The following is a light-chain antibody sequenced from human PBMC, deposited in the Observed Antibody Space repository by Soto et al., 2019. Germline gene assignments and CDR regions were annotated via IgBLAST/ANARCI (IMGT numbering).Light chain of an antibody. V-gene: IGKV3-20*01. CDR1: QSASSTY. CDR3: QQFGSSPYA. J-gene: IGKJ2*01. Sequence: ESVLTQSPGTLSLSPGERATLSCRASQSASSTYFARYQQKPGQAPRLLIYGASTTATGIPDRFSGSGSGTDFTLTISRLEPEDFAGYFCQQFGSSPYAFGQGTKLEIK. CDR2: GAS.